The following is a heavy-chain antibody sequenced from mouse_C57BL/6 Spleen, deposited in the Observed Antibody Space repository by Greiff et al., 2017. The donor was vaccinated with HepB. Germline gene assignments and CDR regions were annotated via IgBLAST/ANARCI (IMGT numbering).Heavy chain of an antibody. J-gene: IGHJ2*01. CDR3: ARGVYGYDGGGYYFDY. Sequence: VMLVESGPELVRPGVSVKISCKGSGYTFTDYAMHWVKQSHAKSLEWIGVISTYYGDASYNQKFKDKATMTVDKSSSTAYMELARLTSEDSAVYYCARGVYGYDGGGYYFDYWGQGTTLTVSS. CDR2: ISTYYGDA. V-gene: IGHV1-67*01. CDR1: GYTFTDYA. D-gene: IGHD2-2*01.